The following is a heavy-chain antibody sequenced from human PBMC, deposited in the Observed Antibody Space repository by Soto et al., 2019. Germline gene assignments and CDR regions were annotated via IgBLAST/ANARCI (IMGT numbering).Heavy chain of an antibody. D-gene: IGHD3-10*01. V-gene: IGHV4-4*02. Sequence: SETLSLTCAVSGGSISSSNWWSWVRQPPGKGLEWIGEIYHSGSTNYNPSLKSRVTISVDKSKNQFSLKLSSVTAADTAVYYCANRGVVRGVIISGFDPWGQGTLVTVSS. CDR2: IYHSGST. J-gene: IGHJ5*02. CDR3: ANRGVVRGVIISGFDP. CDR1: GGSISSSNW.